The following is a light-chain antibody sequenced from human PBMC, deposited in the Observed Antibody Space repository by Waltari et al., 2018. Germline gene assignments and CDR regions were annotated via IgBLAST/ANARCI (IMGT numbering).Light chain of an antibody. CDR3: QQYNSYPLS. J-gene: IGKJ4*01. CDR2: KAS. CDR1: QSISIW. Sequence: DIQMTQSPSTLSASLGDRVTITCRASQSISIWLAWYQQRPGKAPDLLIYKASNLASGVPSRFSGVGSGTEFTLTISSLQPDDFAVYFCQQYNSYPLSFGGGTRVEI. V-gene: IGKV1-5*03.